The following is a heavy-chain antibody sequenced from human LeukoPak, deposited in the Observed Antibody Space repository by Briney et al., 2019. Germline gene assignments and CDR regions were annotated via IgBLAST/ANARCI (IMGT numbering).Heavy chain of an antibody. CDR1: GGSFSGYY. CDR3: ARDRYDFWSGYIYGMDV. D-gene: IGHD3-3*01. J-gene: IGHJ6*02. CDR2: INHSGST. V-gene: IGHV4-34*01. Sequence: SETLSLTCAVYGGSFSGYYWSWIRQPPGKGLEWIGEINHSGSTNYNPSLKGRVTISVDTSKNQFSLKLSSVTAADTAVYYCARDRYDFWSGYIYGMDVWGQGTTVTVSS.